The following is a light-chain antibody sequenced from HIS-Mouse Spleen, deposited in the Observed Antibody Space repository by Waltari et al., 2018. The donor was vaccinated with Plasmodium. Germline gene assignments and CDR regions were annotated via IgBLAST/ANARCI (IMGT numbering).Light chain of an antibody. CDR3: YSAADNNLV. V-gene: IGLV3-27*01. CDR1: VLAKKY. Sequence: SYELTQPSSVSVSPGQTARITCSGDVLAKKYARWFQQKPGQAPVLVIYKASGRPSGIPERFSGSSSGTTVTLTISGAQVEDEADYYCYSAADNNLVFGGGTKLTVL. J-gene: IGLJ3*02. CDR2: KAS.